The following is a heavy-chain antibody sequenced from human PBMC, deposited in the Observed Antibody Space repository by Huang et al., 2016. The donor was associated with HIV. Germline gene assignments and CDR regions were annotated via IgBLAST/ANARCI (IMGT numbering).Heavy chain of an antibody. CDR1: GFAFSRYG. V-gene: IGHV3-21*02. D-gene: IGHD6-19*01. CDR2: IGSDSSYI. Sequence: EVELVESGGGLVKPGGSLRLSCAASGFAFSRYGMNWVRQAPGKGLEGCAFIGSDSSYIYYADAVKGRVTISRDNAKSSIYLQLDSLRAEDTAVYYCAYQQWLVGGLNHWGQGTLVVVSS. J-gene: IGHJ5*02. CDR3: AYQQWLVGGLNH.